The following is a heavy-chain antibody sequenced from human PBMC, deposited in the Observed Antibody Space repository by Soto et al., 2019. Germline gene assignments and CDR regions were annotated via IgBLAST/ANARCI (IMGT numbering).Heavy chain of an antibody. CDR1: GFTFNNYA. J-gene: IGHJ4*02. D-gene: IGHD2-2*01. Sequence: GGSLRLSCAASGFTFNNYAVHWVRQAPGKGLEWVAIISYDGSNKYYADSVKGRFTISRDNSKNTLYLQVNSLRAEDTAVYYCASQLLTIGSFDYWGQGTLVTVSS. CDR2: ISYDGSNK. V-gene: IGHV3-30-3*01. CDR3: ASQLLTIGSFDY.